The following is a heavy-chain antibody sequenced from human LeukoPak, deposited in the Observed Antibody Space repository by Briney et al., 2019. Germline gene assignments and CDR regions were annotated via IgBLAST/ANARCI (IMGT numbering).Heavy chain of an antibody. CDR2: IWYDGSNK. V-gene: IGHV3-33*06. D-gene: IGHD6-19*01. Sequence: GGPLRLSCAASGFTFSSYGMHWVRQAPGKGLEWVAVIWYDGSNKYYADSVKGRFTISRGNSKNTLYLQMNSLRAEDTAVYYCAKDLLQWLVSNWFDPWGQGTLVTVSS. J-gene: IGHJ5*02. CDR3: AKDLLQWLVSNWFDP. CDR1: GFTFSSYG.